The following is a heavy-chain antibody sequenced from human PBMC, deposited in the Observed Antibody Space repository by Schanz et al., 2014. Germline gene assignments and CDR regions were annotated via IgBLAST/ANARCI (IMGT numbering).Heavy chain of an antibody. CDR1: GFRVITNY. J-gene: IGHJ3*02. CDR2: ISRDGTTS. Sequence: QVQLLESGGGVVQPGGSLRLSCAASGFRVITNYMTWVRQAPGKGLEWLSYISRDGTTSYYADSVKGRFTISRDNAKNSLYLEMTSLRAEDTAVYYCARENLNWEAFDIWGQGTVVTVSS. V-gene: IGHV3-11*01. D-gene: IGHD7-27*01. CDR3: ARENLNWEAFDI.